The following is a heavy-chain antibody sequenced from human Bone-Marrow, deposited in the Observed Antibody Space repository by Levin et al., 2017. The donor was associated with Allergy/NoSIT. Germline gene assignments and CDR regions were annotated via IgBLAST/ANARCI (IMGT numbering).Heavy chain of an antibody. Sequence: GGSLRLSCEASGFTFSNYVMSWVRQPPGKGLEWVSTISASGYSTYYADSVKGRFTISRDNSKNTVHLQMDSLRAGDTARYYCARGGYSSAYDFWGQGTLVSVSS. J-gene: IGHJ4*02. V-gene: IGHV3-23*01. D-gene: IGHD5-18*01. CDR1: GFTFSNYV. CDR3: ARGGYSSAYDF. CDR2: ISASGYST.